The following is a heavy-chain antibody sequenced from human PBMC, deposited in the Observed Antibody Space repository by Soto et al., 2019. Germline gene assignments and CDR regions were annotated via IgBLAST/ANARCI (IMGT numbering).Heavy chain of an antibody. J-gene: IGHJ4*02. CDR3: ARGRYDYVWGSYRYPFDY. Sequence: QVQLVQSGAEVKKPGASVKVSCKASVYTFTSYDINWVRQATGQGLEWMGWMNPNSGNTGYAQKFQGRVTMTRNTSISTAYMELSSLRSEDTAVYYCARGRYDYVWGSYRYPFDYWGQGTLVTVSS. CDR1: VYTFTSYD. CDR2: MNPNSGNT. D-gene: IGHD3-16*02. V-gene: IGHV1-8*01.